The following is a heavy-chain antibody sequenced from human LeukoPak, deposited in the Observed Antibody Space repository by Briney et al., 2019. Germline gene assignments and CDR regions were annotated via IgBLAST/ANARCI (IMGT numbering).Heavy chain of an antibody. CDR3: VRGDRYFFDY. CDR1: GFTFSSYA. Sequence: GGSLRLSCAASGFTFSSYAMSWVRQAPGKGLEWVSAISGSGGSTYYADSVKGRFTISRDNSKNTLYLQMNSLRAEDTAVYYCVRGDRYFFDYWGQGTLVTVSS. J-gene: IGHJ4*02. D-gene: IGHD1-14*01. V-gene: IGHV3-23*01. CDR2: ISGSGGST.